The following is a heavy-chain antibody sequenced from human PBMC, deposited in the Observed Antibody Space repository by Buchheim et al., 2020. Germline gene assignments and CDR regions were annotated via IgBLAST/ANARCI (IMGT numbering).Heavy chain of an antibody. J-gene: IGHJ6*03. D-gene: IGHD3-10*01. CDR1: GFTFSDFY. V-gene: IGHV3-11*01. Sequence: QVQLVESGGGLVKPGGSLRVSCAASGFTFSDFYMSWIRQAPGKGLEWVSYISTSGDIIYYADSVKGRLTNSRDNAKNSLYFQMNSLRAEDTAVYYCARRDLYGSGSWGSIDVWGKGTT. CDR2: ISTSGDII. CDR3: ARRDLYGSGSWGSIDV.